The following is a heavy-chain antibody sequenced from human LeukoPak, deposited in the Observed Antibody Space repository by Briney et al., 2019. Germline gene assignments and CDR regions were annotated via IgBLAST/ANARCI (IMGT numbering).Heavy chain of an antibody. V-gene: IGHV3-21*01. D-gene: IGHD6-19*01. CDR2: MNSDGGYI. J-gene: IGHJ4*02. CDR3: ARDNAGWSRDY. CDR1: GFTIVTYS. Sequence: GGSLRLSCAASGFTIVTYSMSWVRQAPGKGLEWVSTMNSDGGYIVYADSVKGRFIISKDNAKNSLYLQMNSLRADDTAVYYCARDNAGWSRDYWGQGTLVTVSS.